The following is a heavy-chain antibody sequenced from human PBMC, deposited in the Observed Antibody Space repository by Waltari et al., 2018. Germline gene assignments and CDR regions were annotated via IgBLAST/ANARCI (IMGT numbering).Heavy chain of an antibody. J-gene: IGHJ3*02. CDR1: GYSFTSYW. CDR2: IYPGDSDT. D-gene: IGHD6-19*01. V-gene: IGHV5-51*01. CDR3: ATQATAVAVLGGDAFDI. Sequence: EVQLVQSGAEVKKPGESLQISCKGSGYSFTSYWIGWVRQMPGQGLEWMGIIYPGDSDTRYSPSFQGQVTISADKSISTAYLQWSSLKASDTAMYYCATQATAVAVLGGDAFDIWGQGTMVTVSS.